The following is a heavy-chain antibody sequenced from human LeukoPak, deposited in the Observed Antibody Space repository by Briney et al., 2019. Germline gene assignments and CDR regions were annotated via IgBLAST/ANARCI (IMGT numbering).Heavy chain of an antibody. D-gene: IGHD2-15*01. J-gene: IGHJ4*02. CDR3: AKRGGYCTGGSCYSYYFDY. CDR2: ISGSGGST. V-gene: IGHV3-23*01. Sequence: GGSLRLSCAASGFTFSSYAMSWVRQARGKGLEWVSIISGSGGSTYYADSVKGRFTISRDNSKNTLYLQMNSLRAEDTAVYYCAKRGGYCTGGSCYSYYFDYWGQGTLVTVSS. CDR1: GFTFSSYA.